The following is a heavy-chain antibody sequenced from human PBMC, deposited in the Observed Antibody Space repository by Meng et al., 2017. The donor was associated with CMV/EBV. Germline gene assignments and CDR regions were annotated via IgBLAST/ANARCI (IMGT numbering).Heavy chain of an antibody. V-gene: IGHV3-23*01. D-gene: IGHD3-3*01. CDR3: AKAGITIFGVGKHNWFDP. J-gene: IGHJ5*02. CDR2: ISGSGGST. CDR1: GFTFSSYA. Sequence: GGSLRLSCAASGFTFSSYAMSWVRQAPGKGLEWVSAISGSGGSTYYADSVKGRFTISRDNSTNTLYLQMNSLSAEDTAVYYCAKAGITIFGVGKHNWFDPWGQGTLVTVSS.